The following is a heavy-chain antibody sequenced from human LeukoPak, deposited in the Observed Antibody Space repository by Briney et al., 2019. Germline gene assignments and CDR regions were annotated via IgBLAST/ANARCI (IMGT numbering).Heavy chain of an antibody. V-gene: IGHV1-24*01. Sequence: GASVKVSCKVSGYTLTELSMHWVRQAPGKGLEWMGGFDPEDGETIYAQKFQGRVTMTEDTSTDTAYMELSSLRSEDTAVYYCATGHGVTGTTDYWGQGTLVTVSS. J-gene: IGHJ4*02. D-gene: IGHD1-7*01. CDR1: GYTLTELS. CDR3: ATGHGVTGTTDY. CDR2: FDPEDGET.